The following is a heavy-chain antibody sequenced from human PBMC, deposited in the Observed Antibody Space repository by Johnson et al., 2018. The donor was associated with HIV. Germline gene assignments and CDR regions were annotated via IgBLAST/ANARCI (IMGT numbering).Heavy chain of an antibody. CDR1: GFTFSDYY. Sequence: QVQLVESGGGVVQPGKSLRLSCAASGFTFSDYYMSWIRQAPGKGLEWVSYISSSGSTIYYADSVKGRFTISRDNSKNTLYLQMNSLRAEDTAVYYCAKDLEEGQQWLIGAFDIWGQGTMVTVSS. V-gene: IGHV3-11*04. CDR2: ISSSGSTI. D-gene: IGHD6-19*01. CDR3: AKDLEEGQQWLIGAFDI. J-gene: IGHJ3*02.